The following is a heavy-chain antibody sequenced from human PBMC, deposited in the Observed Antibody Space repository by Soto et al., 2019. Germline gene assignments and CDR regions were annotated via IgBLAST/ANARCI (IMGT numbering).Heavy chain of an antibody. CDR3: AVCCSSTSCYGADV. Sequence: GSLRLSCAASGFTFSSYAMHWVRQAPGKGLEWVSSISSSSYIYYADSVKGRFTISRDNAKNSLYLQMNSLRAEDTAVYYCAVCCSSTSCYGADVWGQGTTVTVSS. V-gene: IGHV3-21*01. CDR1: GFTFSSYA. CDR2: ISSSSYI. J-gene: IGHJ6*02. D-gene: IGHD2-2*01.